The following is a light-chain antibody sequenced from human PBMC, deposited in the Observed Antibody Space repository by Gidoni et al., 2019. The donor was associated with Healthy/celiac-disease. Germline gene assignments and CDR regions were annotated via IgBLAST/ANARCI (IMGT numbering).Light chain of an antibody. CDR2: EGS. J-gene: IGLJ2*01. V-gene: IGLV2-23*01. CDR1: SSDVGSYNL. Sequence: SALKQPASVLWSHGQSITISCTGTSSDVGSYNLVSWYQQHPGKAPKLMLYEGSKRPSGVSIRFSGSKSGNTASLTISGLQAEDEADYYCCSYAGSSTLFGGGTKLPVL. CDR3: CSYAGSSTL.